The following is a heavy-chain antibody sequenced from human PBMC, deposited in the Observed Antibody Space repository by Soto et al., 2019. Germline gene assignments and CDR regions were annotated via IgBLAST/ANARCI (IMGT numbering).Heavy chain of an antibody. CDR2: MWYDGSNK. J-gene: IGHJ2*01. Sequence: QAQLVESGGGVVQPGRSLRLSCAASGFTFSSYGMHWVRQAPGKGLEWVALMWYDGSNKYYADSVKGRFTISRDNSKNTLYLQMDSLRAEDTAVYYCARESYDGSGYYSGGWYFDLWGRGTLVTVSS. V-gene: IGHV3-33*01. CDR3: ARESYDGSGYYSGGWYFDL. CDR1: GFTFSSYG. D-gene: IGHD3-22*01.